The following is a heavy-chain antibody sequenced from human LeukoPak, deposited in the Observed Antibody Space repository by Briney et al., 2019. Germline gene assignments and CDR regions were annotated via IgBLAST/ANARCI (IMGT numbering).Heavy chain of an antibody. V-gene: IGHV3-7*01. CDR1: GFAFPNYW. J-gene: IGHJ4*02. CDR2: VNQDGSEA. D-gene: IGHD5-12*01. Sequence: GGSLRLSSEAAGFAFPNYWMTWVRQAPGKGLEWVAQVNQDGSEAYYADSVRARFTISRDNAKSSVSLQMNSLRAEDTAVYYCVRDGGVSGYDLLDYWGQGTLVTVSS. CDR3: VRDGGVSGYDLLDY.